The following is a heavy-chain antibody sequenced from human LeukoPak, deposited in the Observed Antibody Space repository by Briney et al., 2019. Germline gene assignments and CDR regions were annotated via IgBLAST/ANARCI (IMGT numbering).Heavy chain of an antibody. V-gene: IGHV3-7*01. Sequence: GGSLRLSCAAFGFTFSNYWMSWLRQAPGKGLEWVANIRVDGNEKYHVDSVKGRFTISRDNAQNSLYLQLNSLRAEDTAVYYCARDLNGPSFYWGQGTLVTVSS. D-gene: IGHD2-8*01. J-gene: IGHJ4*02. CDR2: IRVDGNEK. CDR1: GFTFSNYW. CDR3: ARDLNGPSFY.